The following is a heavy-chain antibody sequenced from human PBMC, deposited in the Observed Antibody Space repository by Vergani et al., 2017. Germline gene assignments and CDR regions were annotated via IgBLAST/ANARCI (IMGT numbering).Heavy chain of an antibody. CDR1: GFTFSSYS. Sequence: EVHLVESGGGLVQPGGSLRLSCAASGFTFSSYSMNWVRQAPGKGLEWVSYISSSSSTIYYADSVKGRFTISRDNAKNSLYLQMNSLRAEDTAVYYCARFPLTTVATSHTDYSDGMDFWVQGTTVTVSS. J-gene: IGHJ6*02. CDR3: ARFPLTTVATSHTDYSDGMDF. V-gene: IGHV3-48*01. CDR2: ISSSSSTI. D-gene: IGHD5-12*01.